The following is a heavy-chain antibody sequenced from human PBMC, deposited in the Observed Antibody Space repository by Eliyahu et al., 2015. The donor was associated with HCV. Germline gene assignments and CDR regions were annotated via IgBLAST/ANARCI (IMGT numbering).Heavy chain of an antibody. J-gene: IGHJ6*02. CDR1: GGSISSGGYY. CDR3: ARALGGYCSGGSCHYYYYGMDV. V-gene: IGHV4-31*03. CDR2: IYYSGST. D-gene: IGHD2-15*01. Sequence: QVQLQESGPGLVKPSQTLFLTCTVSGGSISSGGYYWSWIRQHPGKGLEWIGYIYYSGSTYYNPSLKSRVTISVDTSKNQFSLKLSSVTAADTAVYYCARALGGYCSGGSCHYYYYGMDVWGQGTTVTVSS.